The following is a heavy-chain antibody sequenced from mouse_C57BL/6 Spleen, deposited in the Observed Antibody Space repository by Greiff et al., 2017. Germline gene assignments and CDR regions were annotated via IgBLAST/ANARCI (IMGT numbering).Heavy chain of an antibody. Sequence: QVHVKQSGAELVRPGASVTLSCKASGYTFTDYEMHWVKQTPVHGLEWIGAIDPETGGTAYNQKFKGKAILTADKSSSTAYMELRSLTSEDSAVYYCTRGDYPFAYWGQGTLVTVSA. CDR1: GYTFTDYE. V-gene: IGHV1-15*01. J-gene: IGHJ3*01. D-gene: IGHD2-4*01. CDR3: TRGDYPFAY. CDR2: IDPETGGT.